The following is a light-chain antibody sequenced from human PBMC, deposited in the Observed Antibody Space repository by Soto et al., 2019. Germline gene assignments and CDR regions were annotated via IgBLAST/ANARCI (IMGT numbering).Light chain of an antibody. CDR2: GAS. CDR3: QKYNEWPLT. J-gene: IGKJ4*01. V-gene: IGKV3-15*01. Sequence: EILMTQSPATLSVSPGERATLSCRASQSVNSMLAWYQQRPGQAPRILIYGASTRDTGIPARFSGRGSWTEFTLPISRLQSEDFAVYYCQKYNEWPLTFGGGTKVDIK. CDR1: QSVNSM.